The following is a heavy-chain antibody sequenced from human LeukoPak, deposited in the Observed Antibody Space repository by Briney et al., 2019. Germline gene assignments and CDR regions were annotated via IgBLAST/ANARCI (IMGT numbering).Heavy chain of an antibody. CDR3: ASGRELTATLPY. CDR2: IYYSGST. CDR1: GGSISSYS. D-gene: IGHD1-7*01. Sequence: PSETLSLTCTVSGGSISSYSWSWIRQPPGKGLEWIGYIYYSGSTYYNPSLKSRVTISVDTSKNQFSLNLNSVTAADTAVYYCASGRELTATLPYWGQGTLVTVSS. J-gene: IGHJ4*02. V-gene: IGHV4-59*06.